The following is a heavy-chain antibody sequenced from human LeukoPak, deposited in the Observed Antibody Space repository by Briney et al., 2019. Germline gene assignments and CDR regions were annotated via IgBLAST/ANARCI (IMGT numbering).Heavy chain of an antibody. V-gene: IGHV4-39*07. CDR2: IYYSGST. Sequence: SETLSLTCTVSGGSISSSSYYWGWIRHPRGKGLEWIGSIYYSGSTYCNPSLKSRVTISVDTSKNQFSLKLSSVTAADTAVYYCARASSSSWYGNWFDPWGQGTLVTVSS. CDR3: ARASSSSWYGNWFDP. CDR1: GGSISSSSYY. J-gene: IGHJ5*02. D-gene: IGHD6-13*01.